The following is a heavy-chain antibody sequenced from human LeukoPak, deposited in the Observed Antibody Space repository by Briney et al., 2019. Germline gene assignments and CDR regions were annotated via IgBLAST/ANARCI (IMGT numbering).Heavy chain of an antibody. Sequence: SETLSLTCTVSGGSISDYYWTWIRQPPGKGLEWIGYIYYSGTTKYNPSLRCRVTISVDTSKNQFSLKLSSLTAADTAVYYCVRRRAVPGFYYFDYWGQGTLVTVSS. CDR2: IYYSGTT. J-gene: IGHJ4*02. V-gene: IGHV4-59*08. CDR3: VRRRAVPGFYYFDY. D-gene: IGHD2/OR15-2a*01. CDR1: GGSISDYY.